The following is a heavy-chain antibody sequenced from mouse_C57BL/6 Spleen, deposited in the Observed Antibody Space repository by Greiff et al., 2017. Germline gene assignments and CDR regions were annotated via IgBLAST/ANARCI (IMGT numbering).Heavy chain of an antibody. CDR2: IYPGSGST. J-gene: IGHJ2*01. V-gene: IGHV1-55*01. CDR1: GYTFTSYW. D-gene: IGHD1-1*02. CDR3: ARWEWSPEY. Sequence: QVQLQQPGAELVKPGASVKMSCKASGYTFTSYWITWVKQRPGQGLEWIGDIYPGSGSTNYNEKFKSKATLAVDTPSSTAYMQLSSLTSADSAVYYCARWEWSPEYWGQGTTLTVSS.